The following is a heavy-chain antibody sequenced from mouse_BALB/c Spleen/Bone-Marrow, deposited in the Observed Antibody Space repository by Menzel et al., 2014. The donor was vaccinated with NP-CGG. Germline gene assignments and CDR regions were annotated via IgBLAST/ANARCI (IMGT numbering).Heavy chain of an antibody. CDR3: MYGNPFAY. J-gene: IGHJ3*01. CDR2: IRLKSNNYET. CDR1: GVTFSNYW. D-gene: IGHD2-10*02. V-gene: IGHV6-6*02. Sequence: EVQLVESGGGLVQPGGSMKFSCVATGVTFSNYWMNWVRQSPERGLEWVAEIRLKSNNYETHYAESVKGRSTISRDDSKSRVYLQMNNLRAEDTGIYYCMYGNPFAYWGQGTLVTVSA.